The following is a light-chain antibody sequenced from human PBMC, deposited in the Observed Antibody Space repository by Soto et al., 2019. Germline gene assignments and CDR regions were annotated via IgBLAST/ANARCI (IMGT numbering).Light chain of an antibody. CDR3: QQYGISPPYT. J-gene: IGKJ2*01. Sequence: EIVLTQSPGTLSLSPGERATLSCRASQSLSSSYLVWYQQKPGQAPRVLFYGASSRATGIPDRFSGSGSGTDFTLTINGLESGDIAVYYCQQYGISPPYTFGQWTKLEI. CDR1: QSLSSSY. CDR2: GAS. V-gene: IGKV3-20*01.